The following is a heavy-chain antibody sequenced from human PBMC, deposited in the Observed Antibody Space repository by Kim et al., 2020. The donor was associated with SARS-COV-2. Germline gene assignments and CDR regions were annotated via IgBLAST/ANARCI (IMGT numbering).Heavy chain of an antibody. D-gene: IGHD3-10*01. CDR3: ARDLVTMVRGYYYYGMDV. Sequence: KGRFPISRDNAKNSLYLQMNSLRAEDTAVYYCARDLVTMVRGYYYYGMDVWGQGTTVTVSS. V-gene: IGHV3-11*06. J-gene: IGHJ6*02.